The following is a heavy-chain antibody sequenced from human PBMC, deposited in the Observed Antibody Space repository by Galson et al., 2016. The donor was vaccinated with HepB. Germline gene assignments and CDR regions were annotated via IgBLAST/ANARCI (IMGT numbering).Heavy chain of an antibody. J-gene: IGHJ4*02. Sequence: SVKVSCKASGGTFSSYAISWVRQAPGQGLEWMGGIIPIFGTANYAQKFQGRVTITADESTSTAYMELSSLRSEDTAVYYCASGYSYPPRPHDYWGQGTRVTFSS. D-gene: IGHD5-24*01. CDR2: IIPIFGTA. CDR1: GGTFSSYA. V-gene: IGHV1-69*13. CDR3: ASGYSYPPRPHDY.